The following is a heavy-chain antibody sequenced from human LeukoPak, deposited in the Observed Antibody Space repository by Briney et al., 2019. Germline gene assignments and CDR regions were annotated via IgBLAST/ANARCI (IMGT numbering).Heavy chain of an antibody. V-gene: IGHV3-23*01. D-gene: IGHD3-22*01. CDR1: GFTFSSYA. CDR2: ISGSGGST. J-gene: IGHJ4*02. CDR3: AKHSIVVVINSPFDY. Sequence: GGSLRLSCAASGFTFSSYAMSWVRQAPGKGLEWVSAISGSGGSTYYADSVKGRFTISRDYSKNTLYLQMNSLRAEDTAVYYCAKHSIVVVINSPFDYWGQGTLVTVSS.